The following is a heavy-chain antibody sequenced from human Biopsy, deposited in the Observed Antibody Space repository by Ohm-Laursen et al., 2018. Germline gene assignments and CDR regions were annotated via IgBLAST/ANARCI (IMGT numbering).Heavy chain of an antibody. CDR2: VYHSGTT. CDR3: ARHDGNGPFALDS. J-gene: IGHJ4*02. D-gene: IGHD5-24*01. Sequence: TLSLTCPVSGGSISSGSNYWAWIRQPPGKGLEWIGSVYHSGTTYYSPPLKSRVTISVDTSKNQLSLKVTSVTAADTAAYYCARHDGNGPFALDSWGQGTLVTVSS. V-gene: IGHV4-39*01. CDR1: GGSISSGSNY.